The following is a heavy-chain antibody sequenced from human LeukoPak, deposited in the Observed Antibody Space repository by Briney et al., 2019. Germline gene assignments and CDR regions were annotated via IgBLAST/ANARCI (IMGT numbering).Heavy chain of an antibody. V-gene: IGHV4-4*07. CDR1: GGSISSYY. J-gene: IGHJ2*01. CDR3: GRGGLWSGSMLGPPSRFLEMGYFDL. D-gene: IGHD3-3*01. Sequence: SETLSLTCTVSGGSISSYYWSWIRQPAGKGLEWIGRIYTSGSTNYNPSLKSRVTMSVDTSKNQFSLKLSSVTAADTAVYYCGRGGLWSGSMLGPPSRFLEMGYFDLGGRGTLVSVPS. CDR2: IYTSGST.